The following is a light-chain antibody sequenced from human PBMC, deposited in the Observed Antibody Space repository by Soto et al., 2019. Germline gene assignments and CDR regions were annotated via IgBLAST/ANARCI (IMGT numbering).Light chain of an antibody. CDR1: QSVSNNY. Sequence: VLTQSPVTLSLSPGETATISCRASQSVSNNYLAWYQQKPGQAPRLLIYGASNRATGIPDRFSGSGSGTDFTLTISRLEPEDFAVYYCHQYGSSGPFGQGTKVDIK. V-gene: IGKV3-20*01. CDR3: HQYGSSGP. J-gene: IGKJ1*01. CDR2: GAS.